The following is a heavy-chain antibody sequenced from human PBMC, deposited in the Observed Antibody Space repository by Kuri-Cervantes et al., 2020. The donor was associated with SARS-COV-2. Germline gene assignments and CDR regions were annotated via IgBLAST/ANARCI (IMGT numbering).Heavy chain of an antibody. J-gene: IGHJ6*02. V-gene: IGHV4-34*01. Sequence: PETLSLTCVVSGGSFSSYYWSWIRQSPGKGLEWIGETSHRGRTSYNPSLESRLTISLDTSKNEISLTLTSVTAADTAVYYCARDRFIRTYYGSGTYYNWDGMDVWGQGTTVTVSS. D-gene: IGHD3-10*01. CDR2: TSHRGRT. CDR3: ARDRFIRTYYGSGTYYNWDGMDV. CDR1: GGSFSSYY.